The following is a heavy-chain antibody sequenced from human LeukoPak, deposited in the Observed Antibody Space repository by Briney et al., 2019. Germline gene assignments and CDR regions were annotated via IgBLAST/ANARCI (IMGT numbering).Heavy chain of an antibody. CDR3: ARDPTLGSQYSYGYGPTDY. CDR1: GFTFSSYG. D-gene: IGHD5-18*01. Sequence: GGSLRLSCAASGFTFSSYGMHWVRQAPGKGLEWVAVISYDGSNKYYADSVKGRFTISRDNSKNTLYLQMNSLRAEDTAVYYCARDPTLGSQYSYGYGPTDYWGQGTLVTVSS. V-gene: IGHV3-30*03. CDR2: ISYDGSNK. J-gene: IGHJ4*02.